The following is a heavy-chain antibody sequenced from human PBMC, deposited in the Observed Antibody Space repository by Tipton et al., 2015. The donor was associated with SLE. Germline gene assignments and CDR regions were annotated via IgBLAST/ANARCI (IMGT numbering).Heavy chain of an antibody. CDR1: GDSISHSY. J-gene: IGHJ3*01. CDR3: ARYDYASTGSNAVEF. CDR2: IYYGGST. Sequence: TLSLTCSVSGDSISHSYWSWIRQPPGKGLEWIGYIYYGGSTSYSPSLKSRATISIDTSMTQFSLRLTSVTAADTAVYFCARYDYASTGSNAVEFWAQGPLVT. D-gene: IGHD3-22*01. V-gene: IGHV4-59*01.